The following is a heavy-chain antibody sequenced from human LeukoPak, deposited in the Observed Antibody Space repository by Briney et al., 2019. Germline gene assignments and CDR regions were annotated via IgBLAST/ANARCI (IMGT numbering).Heavy chain of an antibody. CDR1: GYTFTGNY. V-gene: IGHV1-2*02. CDR2: INPNSGDT. D-gene: IGHD4-23*01. J-gene: IGHJ4*02. Sequence: GASVKVSCKAAGYTFTGNYIHWARQAHGQGLEWMAWINPNSGDTRYVENFQGRVTVTRDTSITTAYMELSLLTSDDTAVYYCARDRGGNSFDYWGQGTLVTVSS. CDR3: ARDRGGNSFDY.